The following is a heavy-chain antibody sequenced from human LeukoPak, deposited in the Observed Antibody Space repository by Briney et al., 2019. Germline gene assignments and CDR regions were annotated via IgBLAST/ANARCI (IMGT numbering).Heavy chain of an antibody. J-gene: IGHJ6*02. CDR2: ISSSSSYI. D-gene: IGHD4-11*01. V-gene: IGHV3-21*01. CDR3: ARVVMTTPDDIANYYYGMDV. Sequence: GGSLRLSCAASGFTFSSYSMNWVRQAPGKGLEWVSSISSSSSYIYYADSVKGRFTISRDNAKNSLYLQMNSLRAEDTAVYYCARVVMTTPDDIANYYYGMDVWGQGTTVTVSS. CDR1: GFTFSSYS.